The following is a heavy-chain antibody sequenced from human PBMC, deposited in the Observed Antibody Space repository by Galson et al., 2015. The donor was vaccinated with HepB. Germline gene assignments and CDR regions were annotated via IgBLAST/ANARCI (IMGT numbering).Heavy chain of an antibody. J-gene: IGHJ4*02. D-gene: IGHD5-24*01. CDR1: GFTVNTR. V-gene: IGHV3-53*01. Sequence: SLRLSCAASGFTVNTRMSWFRQAPGKGLEWVSVIYGRGNTYYADSVKGRFTISRENSKNTLYLQMNSLGAEDTAMYYCAREREGNPEAEFWGQGTLVTVSS. CDR2: IYGRGNT. CDR3: AREREGNPEAEF.